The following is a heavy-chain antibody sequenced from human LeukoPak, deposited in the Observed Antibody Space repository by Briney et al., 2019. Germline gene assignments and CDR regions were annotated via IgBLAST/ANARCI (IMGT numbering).Heavy chain of an antibody. J-gene: IGHJ4*02. CDR3: ARDRAVAGLFDY. CDR2: LKEDGSEK. V-gene: IGHV3-7*01. D-gene: IGHD6-19*01. CDR1: GFTFSTYW. Sequence: PGGSLRLSCAASGFTFSTYWMTWVRQAPGKGLEWVANLKEDGSEKNYVDSVKGRFTISRDNTKNSVYLQMNSLRAEDTAVYHCARDRAVAGLFDYWGQGTLVTVSS.